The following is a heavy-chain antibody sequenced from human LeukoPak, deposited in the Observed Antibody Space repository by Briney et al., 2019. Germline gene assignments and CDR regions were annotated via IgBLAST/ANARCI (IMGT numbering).Heavy chain of an antibody. J-gene: IGHJ4*02. Sequence: SETLSLTCAVSGGSISSSNWWSWVRQPPGKGLEWIGEIYHSGSTNYNPSLKSRVTISVDTSKNQFSLKLSSVTAADTAVYYCARDRGLGAFDYWGQGTLVTVSS. CDR3: ARDRGLGAFDY. CDR2: IYHSGST. D-gene: IGHD3-10*01. CDR1: GGSISSSNW. V-gene: IGHV4-4*02.